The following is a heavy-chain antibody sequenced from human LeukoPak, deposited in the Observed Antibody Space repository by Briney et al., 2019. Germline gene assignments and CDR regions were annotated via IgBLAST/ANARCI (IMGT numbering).Heavy chain of an antibody. V-gene: IGHV1-3*01. CDR2: INAGNGNT. D-gene: IGHD6-19*01. Sequence: ASVKVSCKASGYTFTSYAMHWVRQAPGQRLEWMGWINAGNGNTKYSQKFQGRVTITRDTSASTAYMGLSSLRSEDTAVYYCARGVGRAVAGTGYYFDYWGQGTLVTVSS. J-gene: IGHJ4*02. CDR3: ARGVGRAVAGTGYYFDY. CDR1: GYTFTSYA.